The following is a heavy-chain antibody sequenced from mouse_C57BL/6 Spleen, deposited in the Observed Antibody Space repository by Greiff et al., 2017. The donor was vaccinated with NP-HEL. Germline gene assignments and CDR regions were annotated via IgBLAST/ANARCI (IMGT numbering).Heavy chain of an antibody. CDR1: GFTFSNYW. D-gene: IGHD1-1*01. V-gene: IGHV6-3*01. CDR2: IRLKSDNYAT. Sequence: EVKLEESGGGLVQPGGSMKLSCVASGFTFSNYWMNWVRQSPEKGLEWVAQIRLKSDNYATHYAESVKGRFTISRDDSKSSVYLQMNNLRAEDTGIYYCTQDYGSSPFAYWGQGTLVTVSA. J-gene: IGHJ3*01. CDR3: TQDYGSSPFAY.